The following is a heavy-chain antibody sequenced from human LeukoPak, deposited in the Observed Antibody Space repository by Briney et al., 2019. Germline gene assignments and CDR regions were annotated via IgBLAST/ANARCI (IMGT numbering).Heavy chain of an antibody. J-gene: IGHJ5*02. CDR2: IYYSGST. CDR1: GGSISSYY. Sequence: SETLSLTCTVSGGSISSYYWSWLRQPPGKGLEWIGYIYYSGSTNYNPSLKSRVTISVDTSKNQFSLKLSSVTAADTAVYYCARAASGIAVAGNLGWFDPWGQGTLVTVSS. CDR3: ARAASGIAVAGNLGWFDP. D-gene: IGHD6-19*01. V-gene: IGHV4-59*01.